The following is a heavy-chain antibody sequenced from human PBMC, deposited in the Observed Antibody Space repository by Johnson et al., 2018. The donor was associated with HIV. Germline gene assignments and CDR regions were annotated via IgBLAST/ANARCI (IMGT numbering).Heavy chain of an antibody. Sequence: QLVESGGGLVQPGRSLRLSCVASGFTFDDYAMHWVRQAPGKGLEWVSLIYSGDSTYYADSVKGRFTISRDNSKNSLYLQMNSLRAEDTALYYCAKENLSGAFDIWGQGTMVTVSS. CDR1: GFTFDDYA. V-gene: IGHV3-43*02. CDR3: AKENLSGAFDI. J-gene: IGHJ3*02. D-gene: IGHD1-14*01. CDR2: IYSGDST.